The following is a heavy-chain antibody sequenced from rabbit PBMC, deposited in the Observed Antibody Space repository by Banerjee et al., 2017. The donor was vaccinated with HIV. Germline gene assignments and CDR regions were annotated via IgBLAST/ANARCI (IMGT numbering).Heavy chain of an antibody. Sequence: QEQLEESGGDLVKPEGSLTLTCTASGFSFSSSSWICWVRQAPGKGLEWIAWMNNGDGSTYYASWAKGRFTVSKTSSTTVTLHMTSLTAADTATYFCARDLAGVTGWNFGLWGPGTLVTVS. CDR3: ARDLAGVTGWNFGL. V-gene: IGHV1S45*01. J-gene: IGHJ4*01. D-gene: IGHD4-1*01. CDR1: GFSFSSSSW. CDR2: MNNGDGST.